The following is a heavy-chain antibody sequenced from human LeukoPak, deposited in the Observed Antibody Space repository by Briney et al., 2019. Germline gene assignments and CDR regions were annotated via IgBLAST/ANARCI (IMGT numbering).Heavy chain of an antibody. V-gene: IGHV3-23*01. CDR2: ISVSGENT. CDR3: ARTDGRRDAYDI. J-gene: IGHJ3*02. D-gene: IGHD1-26*01. Sequence: GGSLRLSCAASGFIFSGYAMSWVRQGPGKGLEWVSIISVSGENTYYADSVKGRIWSSRDDSKNTLYLQINSLRAEDTAVYYCARTDGRRDAYDIWGQGTVVTVSS. CDR1: GFIFSGYA.